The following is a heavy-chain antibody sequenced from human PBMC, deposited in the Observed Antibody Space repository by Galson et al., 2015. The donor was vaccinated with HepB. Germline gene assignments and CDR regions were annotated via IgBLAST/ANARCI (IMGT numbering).Heavy chain of an antibody. V-gene: IGHV3-30*04. D-gene: IGHD6-13*01. CDR3: ARVPPGIAAAGTDY. Sequence: SLRLSCAASGFTFSSYAMHWVRQAPGKGLEWVAVISYDGSNKYYADSVKGRFTISRDNSKNTLYLQMNSLRAEDTAVYYCARVPPGIAAAGTDYWGQGTLVTVSS. CDR1: GFTFSSYA. CDR2: ISYDGSNK. J-gene: IGHJ4*02.